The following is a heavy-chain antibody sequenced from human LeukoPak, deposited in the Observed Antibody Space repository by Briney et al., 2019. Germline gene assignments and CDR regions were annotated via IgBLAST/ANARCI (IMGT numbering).Heavy chain of an antibody. CDR2: IKEDGSAQ. D-gene: IGHD6-19*01. Sequence: GGSLRLSCAASGFTFRNNWMTWVRQAPGKGLEWVAHIKEDGSAQNYIDSVKGRFTISRDNAKNSLYLQMNSLRAEDTAVYYCARVGPDYSSGWSFDYWGQGTLVTVSS. CDR1: GFTFRNNW. CDR3: ARVGPDYSSGWSFDY. J-gene: IGHJ4*02. V-gene: IGHV3-7*01.